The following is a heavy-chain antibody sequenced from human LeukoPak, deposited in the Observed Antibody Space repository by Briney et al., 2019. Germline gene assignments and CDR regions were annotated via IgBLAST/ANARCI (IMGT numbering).Heavy chain of an antibody. D-gene: IGHD2-2*01. CDR3: ARMTPASPSFDY. CDR1: GFSLNTREMC. J-gene: IGHJ4*02. CDR2: IDWDDDK. V-gene: IGHV2-70*17. Sequence: SGPSQVNPTETLTLTCTFSGFSLNTREMCVTWIRQSPGKALEWLARIDWDDDKFYSTSLRTRLTISKDTPKNQVVLRMTNMDHVDTATYYCARMTPASPSFDYWGQGTLVTVSS.